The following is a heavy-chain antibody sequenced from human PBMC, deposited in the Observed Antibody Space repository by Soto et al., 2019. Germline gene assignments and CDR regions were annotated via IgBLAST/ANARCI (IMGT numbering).Heavy chain of an antibody. CDR1: GFTFSIYA. Sequence: EVQLLESGGGLVQPGGSLRLSCAASGFTFSIYAMNWVRQAPGKGLEWVSVISGSGGSTYYADSVKGRFTISRDNSKNTLYLQMNSLRAEDTAVYYCARRTMGWYFDLWGRGTLVTVSS. J-gene: IGHJ2*01. CDR3: ARRTMGWYFDL. CDR2: ISGSGGST. D-gene: IGHD3-3*01. V-gene: IGHV3-23*01.